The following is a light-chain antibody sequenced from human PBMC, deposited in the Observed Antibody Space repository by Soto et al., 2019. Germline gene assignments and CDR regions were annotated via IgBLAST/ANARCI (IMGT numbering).Light chain of an antibody. V-gene: IGKV1-27*01. CDR3: QKYDSAPWT. CDR1: QGISNY. CDR2: AAS. J-gene: IGKJ1*01. Sequence: DIQMTQSPSSLSASVRDRVTITCRASQGISNYLAWYQQKPGKVPKLLIYAASTLQSGVPSRFSGRGSGTDFTLPISSLQPEDVATYYCQKYDSAPWTFGQGTKVDIK.